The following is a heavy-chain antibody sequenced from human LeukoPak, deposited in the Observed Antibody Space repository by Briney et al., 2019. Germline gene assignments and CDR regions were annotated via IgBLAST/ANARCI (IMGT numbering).Heavy chain of an antibody. J-gene: IGHJ5*02. Sequence: SETLSLTCTVSGGSISSYYWSWIRQPPGKGLEWIGYIYYSGSTYYNPSLKSRVTISVDTSKNQFSLKLSSVTAADTAVYYCARAPGYCSSTSRYPRRNNWFDPWGQGTLVTVSS. CDR2: IYYSGST. V-gene: IGHV4-59*08. CDR3: ARAPGYCSSTSRYPRRNNWFDP. CDR1: GGSISSYY. D-gene: IGHD2-2*01.